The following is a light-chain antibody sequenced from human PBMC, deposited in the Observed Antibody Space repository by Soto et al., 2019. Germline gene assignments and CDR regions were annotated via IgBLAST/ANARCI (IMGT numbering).Light chain of an antibody. J-gene: IGLJ1*01. CDR3: CSYAGTYIHYV. CDR1: SSNVGGYNF. Sequence: QSALTQPRSVSGSPGQSVTISCTGTSSNVGGYNFVSWYQQHPGKAPKLMLSDVTYRPSGVPDRFSGSKSGNTASLTISGLQPEDEADYYCCSYAGTYIHYVFGSGTKVTVL. V-gene: IGLV2-11*01. CDR2: DVT.